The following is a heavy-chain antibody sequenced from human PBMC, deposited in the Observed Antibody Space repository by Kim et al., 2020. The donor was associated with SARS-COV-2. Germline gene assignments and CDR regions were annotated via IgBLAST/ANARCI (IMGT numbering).Heavy chain of an antibody. CDR1: GYTFTANG. D-gene: IGHD3-10*01. V-gene: IGHV1-18*01. J-gene: IGHJ6*01. CDR3: AKEELRWGNGGYNYGTDV. Sequence: ASVKVSCKTSGYTFTANGISWVRQAPGQGLEWMGWISAYNGKTNYAPRFQGRVTMTTDRFTDTAYMELRSLTSDDTAVYYCAKEELRWGNGGYNYGTDVWGQGTTVIVSS. CDR2: ISAYNGKT.